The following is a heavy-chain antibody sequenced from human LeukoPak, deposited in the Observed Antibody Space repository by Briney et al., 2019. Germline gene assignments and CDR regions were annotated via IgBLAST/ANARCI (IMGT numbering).Heavy chain of an antibody. CDR2: ISYDGSSK. J-gene: IGHJ4*02. D-gene: IGHD3-22*01. CDR3: ARGARWDYDSSGYLY. CDR1: GFTFSSYA. V-gene: IGHV3-30-3*01. Sequence: GGSLRLSCAASGFTFSSYAMHWVRQAPGKGLEWVAVISYDGSSKYYADSVKGRFTISRDNSKNTLYLQMNSLRAEDTAVYYCARGARWDYDSSGYLYWGQGTLVTVS.